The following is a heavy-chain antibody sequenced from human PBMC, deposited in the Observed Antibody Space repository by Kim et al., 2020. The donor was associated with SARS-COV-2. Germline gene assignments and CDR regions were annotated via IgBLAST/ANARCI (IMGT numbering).Heavy chain of an antibody. Sequence: GGSLRLSCAASGFTFDDYAMHWVRQAPGKGLEWVSGISWNSGSIGYADSVKGRFTISRDNAKNSLYLQRNSLRAEDTALYYCARGGGDYYYWYFDLWGRG. CDR1: GFTFDDYA. D-gene: IGHD4-17*01. CDR2: ISWNSGSI. V-gene: IGHV3-9*01. CDR3: ARGGGDYYYWYFDL. J-gene: IGHJ2*01.